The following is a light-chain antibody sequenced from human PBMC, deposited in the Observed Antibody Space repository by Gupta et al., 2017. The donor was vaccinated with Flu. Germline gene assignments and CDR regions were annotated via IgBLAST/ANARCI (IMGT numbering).Light chain of an antibody. CDR3: SPYAGYV. CDR1: SSDVGGYNY. Sequence: QSALTQPPSASGSPGQSVTISCTGTSSDVGGYNYVSWYQQHPGKAPKLMIYEVSKRPSGVPDRFSGSKSGNTASLTVSGLQAEDEADYYCSPYAGYVFGTGTKVTVL. V-gene: IGLV2-8*01. CDR2: EVS. J-gene: IGLJ1*01.